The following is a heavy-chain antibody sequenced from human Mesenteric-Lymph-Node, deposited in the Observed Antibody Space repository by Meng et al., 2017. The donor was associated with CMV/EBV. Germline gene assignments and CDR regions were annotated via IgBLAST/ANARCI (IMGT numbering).Heavy chain of an antibody. Sequence: GESLKISCAASGFTFSSYSMNWVRQAPGKGLEWVSSISSSSSYIYYADSVKGRFTISRDNAKNSLYLQMNSLRAEDTAVYYCAREGGPPGYYGMDVWGQGTTVTVSS. V-gene: IGHV3-21*01. CDR1: GFTFSSYS. D-gene: IGHD3-16*01. CDR3: AREGGPPGYYGMDV. J-gene: IGHJ6*02. CDR2: ISSSSSYI.